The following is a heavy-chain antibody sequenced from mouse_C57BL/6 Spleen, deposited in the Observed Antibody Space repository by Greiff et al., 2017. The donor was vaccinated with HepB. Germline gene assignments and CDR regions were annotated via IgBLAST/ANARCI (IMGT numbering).Heavy chain of an antibody. V-gene: IGHV1-18*01. CDR1: GYTFTDYN. J-gene: IGHJ1*03. CDR3: STPAYYSNHGYFDV. Sequence: VQLQQSGPELVKPGASVKIPCKASGYTFTDYNMDWVKQSHGKSLEWIGDINPNNGGTIYNQKFKGKATLTVEKSSSTAYMELRSLTSEDTAVYYWSTPAYYSNHGYFDVWGTVTTVTVSS. CDR2: INPNNGGT. D-gene: IGHD2-5*01.